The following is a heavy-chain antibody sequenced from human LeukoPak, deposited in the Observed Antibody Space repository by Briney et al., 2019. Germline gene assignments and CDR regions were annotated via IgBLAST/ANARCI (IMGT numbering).Heavy chain of an antibody. CDR1: GGSFSGYY. CDR2: INHSGST. Sequence: PSETLSLTCAVYGGSFSGYYWSWIRQPPGKGLEWIGEINHSGSTNYNPSLKSRVTISVDTSKNQFSLKLNSVTAADTAVYYCARGYDGSGYYYRNWYFDLWGRGTLVTVSS. J-gene: IGHJ2*01. D-gene: IGHD3-22*01. V-gene: IGHV4-34*01. CDR3: ARGYDGSGYYYRNWYFDL.